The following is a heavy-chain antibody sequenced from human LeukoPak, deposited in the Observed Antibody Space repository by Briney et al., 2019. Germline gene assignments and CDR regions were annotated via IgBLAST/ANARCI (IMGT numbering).Heavy chain of an antibody. V-gene: IGHV3-23*01. J-gene: IGHJ4*02. CDR3: AKERPAGTWDS. Sequence: PGGSLRLSCAASGFTLNSYAMGWVRQAPGKGLEWVSAISGSGGSTHYADSLKGRFTISRDNSKNTLYLQMNSLRAEDTAVYYCAKERPAGTWDSWGQGTLVTVSS. CDR1: GFTLNSYA. D-gene: IGHD6-13*01. CDR2: ISGSGGST.